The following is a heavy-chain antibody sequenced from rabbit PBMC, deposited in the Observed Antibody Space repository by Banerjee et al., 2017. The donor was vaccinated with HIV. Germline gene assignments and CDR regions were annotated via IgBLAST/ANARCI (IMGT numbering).Heavy chain of an antibody. CDR1: GFDLSSYYY. Sequence: QSLEESGGDLVKPGASLTLTCKASGFDLSSYYYMCWVRQAPGKGLEWLACIHAGSSGSTYYATWAKGRFTISRASSTTVTLQMTSLTAADTATYFCARDLAGVIGWNFNLWGPGTLVTVS. CDR3: ARDLAGVIGWNFNL. D-gene: IGHD4-1*01. CDR2: IHAGSSGST. J-gene: IGHJ4*01. V-gene: IGHV1S40*01.